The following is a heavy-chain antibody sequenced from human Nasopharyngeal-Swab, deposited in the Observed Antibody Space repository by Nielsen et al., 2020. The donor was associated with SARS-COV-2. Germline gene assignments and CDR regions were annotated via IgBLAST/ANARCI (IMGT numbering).Heavy chain of an antibody. CDR3: ARASDFEYSGHATYGMDV. D-gene: IGHD5-12*01. Sequence: LRLSCTVSGGSISSGDYYWSWIRQPPGKGLEWIGYIYYSGSTNYNPSLKSRVTISADTSKNQFSLRLISVTAADTAVYYCARASDFEYSGHATYGMDVWGQGTTVTVSS. J-gene: IGHJ6*02. CDR2: IYYSGST. V-gene: IGHV4-30-4*01. CDR1: GGSISSGDYY.